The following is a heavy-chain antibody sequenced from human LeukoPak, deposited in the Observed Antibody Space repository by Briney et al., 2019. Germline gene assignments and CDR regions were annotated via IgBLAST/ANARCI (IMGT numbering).Heavy chain of an antibody. CDR3: ARVMVASRSYFDY. CDR1: GYTFTGYY. J-gene: IGHJ4*02. CDR2: INPNSGGT. D-gene: IGHD2-8*01. V-gene: IGHV1-2*06. Sequence: GASVKVSCKASGYTFTGYYMHWVRQAPGQGLEWMGRINPNSGGTNYAQKFQGRVTMTRDTSISTAYMELSRLRSDDTAVYYCARVMVASRSYFDYWGQGTLVTVSS.